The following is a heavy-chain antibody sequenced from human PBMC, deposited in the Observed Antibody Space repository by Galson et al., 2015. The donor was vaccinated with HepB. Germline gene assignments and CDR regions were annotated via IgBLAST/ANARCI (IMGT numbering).Heavy chain of an antibody. CDR2: IIPIFGTA. CDR1: GGTFSSYA. Sequence: SVKVSCKASGGTFSSYAISWVRQAPGQGLEWMGGIIPIFGTANYAQKFQGRVTITADESTSTAHMELSSLRSEDTAVYYCELGYCSSTSCYPPDEYFQHWGQGTLVTVSS. J-gene: IGHJ1*01. D-gene: IGHD2-2*01. V-gene: IGHV1-69*13. CDR3: ELGYCSSTSCYPPDEYFQH.